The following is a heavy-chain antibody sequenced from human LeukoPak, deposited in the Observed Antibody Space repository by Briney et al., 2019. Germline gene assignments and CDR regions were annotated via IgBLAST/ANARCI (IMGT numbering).Heavy chain of an antibody. J-gene: IGHJ5*02. Sequence: SETLSLTCAVYGGSFSGYYWSWIRQPPGKGLEWIGEINHSGSTNYNPSLKSRVTISVDTSKNQFSLKLSSVTAADTAVYYCARDSSGYYHWFDPWGQGTLVTVSS. D-gene: IGHD3-22*01. CDR1: GGSFSGYY. CDR3: ARDSSGYYHWFDP. V-gene: IGHV4-34*01. CDR2: INHSGST.